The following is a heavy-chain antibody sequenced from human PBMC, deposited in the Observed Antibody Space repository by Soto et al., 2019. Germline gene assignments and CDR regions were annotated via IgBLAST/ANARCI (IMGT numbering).Heavy chain of an antibody. D-gene: IGHD4-17*01. CDR2: FNRGGNT. V-gene: IGHV3-66*01. J-gene: IGHJ4*02. CDR1: GLTVSSKY. CDR3: VREWPVLGDYVRDTQI. Sequence: EVQLVESGGGLVQPGGSLRLSCAASGLTVSSKYMSWVRQAPGKGLEWVSVFNRGGNTYYADSVKDRFTISRDNSKNMLYLEMNSLRAEDTAVYYCVREWPVLGDYVRDTQIWGQGALVTVSS.